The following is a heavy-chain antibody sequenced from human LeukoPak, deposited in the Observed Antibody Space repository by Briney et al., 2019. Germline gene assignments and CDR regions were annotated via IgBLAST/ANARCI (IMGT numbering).Heavy chain of an antibody. D-gene: IGHD6-19*01. Sequence: PSETLSLTCTVSGGSISSSSYYWGWIRQPPGKGLEWIGSIYYSGSTYYNPSLKSRVTISVDTSKNQFSLKLSSVTAADTAVYYCTRVTGYSSGWYVGYWGQGTLVTVSS. CDR2: IYYSGST. J-gene: IGHJ4*02. CDR3: TRVTGYSSGWYVGY. V-gene: IGHV4-39*01. CDR1: GGSISSSSYY.